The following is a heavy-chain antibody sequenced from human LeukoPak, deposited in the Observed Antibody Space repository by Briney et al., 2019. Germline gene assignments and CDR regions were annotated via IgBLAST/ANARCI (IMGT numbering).Heavy chain of an antibody. CDR1: GFTFSSYS. J-gene: IGHJ3*02. V-gene: IGHV3-21*01. CDR2: ISSSSSYI. D-gene: IGHD1-26*01. CDR3: ARVGASGGDAFDI. Sequence: PGGSLRLSCAASGFTFSSYSMNWVRQAPGKGLEWVSSISSSSSYIYYADSVKGRFTISRDNAKNSLYLQMNSLRAEDTAVYYCARVGASGGDAFDIWGRGTMVTVSS.